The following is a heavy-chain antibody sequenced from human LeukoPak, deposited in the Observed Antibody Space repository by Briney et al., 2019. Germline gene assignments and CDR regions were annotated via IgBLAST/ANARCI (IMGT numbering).Heavy chain of an antibody. V-gene: IGHV3-48*04. J-gene: IGHJ4*02. Sequence: GGSLRLSCAASGFTFSSYSMNWVRQAPGKGLEWVSYISSSSSTIYYADSVKGRFTISRDNAKNSLYLQMNSLRAEDTALYYCAKEGSYYYDSSGYYYFDYWGQGTLVTVSS. CDR2: ISSSSSTI. CDR1: GFTFSSYS. D-gene: IGHD3-22*01. CDR3: AKEGSYYYDSSGYYYFDY.